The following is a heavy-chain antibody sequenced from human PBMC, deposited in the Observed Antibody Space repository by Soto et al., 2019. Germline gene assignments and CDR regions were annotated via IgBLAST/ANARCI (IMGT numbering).Heavy chain of an antibody. Sequence: PGGSMRLSCAASGFTFSSYAMSWVRQAPGKGLEWVSAISGSGGSTYYADSVKGRFTISRDNAKNSLFLQMNSLRAEDTAVYYCARRLFGEYVFDMWGQGTTVTVSS. D-gene: IGHD3-10*02. V-gene: IGHV3-23*01. CDR1: GFTFSSYA. J-gene: IGHJ3*02. CDR2: ISGSGGST. CDR3: ARRLFGEYVFDM.